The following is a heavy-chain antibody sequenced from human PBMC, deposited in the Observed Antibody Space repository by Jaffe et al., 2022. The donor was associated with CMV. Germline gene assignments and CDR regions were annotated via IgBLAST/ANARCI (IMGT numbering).Heavy chain of an antibody. CDR2: ISWDSGSI. D-gene: IGHD5-18*01. Sequence: EVQLVESGGGLVQPGRSLRLSCEASGFMFDDYAMHWVRQTPGKGLAWVSSISWDSGSIDYADSVKGRFTISRDNAKNSLYLQMNSLRPEDTALYFCAKTTAYYSAMDVWGQGTTVIVSS. V-gene: IGHV3-9*01. J-gene: IGHJ6*02. CDR1: GFMFDDYA. CDR3: AKTTAYYSAMDV.